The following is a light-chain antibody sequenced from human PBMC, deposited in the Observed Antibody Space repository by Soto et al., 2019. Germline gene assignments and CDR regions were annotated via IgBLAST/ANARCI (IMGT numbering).Light chain of an antibody. CDR1: QSISSW. Sequence: DIPMTQSPSTLSASVGDRVTITCRASQSISSWLAWYQQKPGKAPKLLIYKASSLESGVPSRFSGSGSGTEFTLTISSLPPNDYATYYCQQYNSYSPYTFGQGTKLEIK. V-gene: IGKV1-5*03. CDR3: QQYNSYSPYT. J-gene: IGKJ2*01. CDR2: KAS.